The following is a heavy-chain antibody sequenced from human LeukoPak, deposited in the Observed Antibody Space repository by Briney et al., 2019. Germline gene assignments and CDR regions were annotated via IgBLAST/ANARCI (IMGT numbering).Heavy chain of an antibody. V-gene: IGHV4-34*01. J-gene: IGHJ4*02. CDR3: ARGPVLNDSSGYHPFDY. CDR2: INHSGST. Sequence: SETLSLTCTVSGGSISSYYWSWIRQPPGKGLEWIGEINHSGSTNYNPSLKSRVTISVDTSKNQFSLKLSSVTAADTAVYYCARGPVLNDSSGYHPFDYWGQGTLVTVSS. D-gene: IGHD3-22*01. CDR1: GGSISSYY.